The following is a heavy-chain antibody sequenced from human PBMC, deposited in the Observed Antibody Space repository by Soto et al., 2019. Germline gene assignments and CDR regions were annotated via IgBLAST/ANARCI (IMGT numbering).Heavy chain of an antibody. CDR2: MNPNSGNT. J-gene: IGHJ6*02. Sequence: ASVKVSCKASGYTFTSYDINWVRQATGQGLEWMGWMNPNSGNTGYAQKFQGRVTMTRNTSISTAYMELSSLRSEDTAVYYCARAERDSSGWFSYYYYGMDVWGQGTTVTVSS. CDR3: ARAERDSSGWFSYYYYGMDV. D-gene: IGHD6-19*01. CDR1: GYTFTSYD. V-gene: IGHV1-8*01.